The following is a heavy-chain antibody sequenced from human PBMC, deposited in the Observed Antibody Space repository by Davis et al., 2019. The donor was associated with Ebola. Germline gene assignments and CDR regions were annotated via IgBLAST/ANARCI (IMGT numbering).Heavy chain of an antibody. J-gene: IGHJ5*02. CDR1: GGTFSSYA. Sequence: ASVKVSCKASGGTFSSYAISWVRQATGQGLEWMGWMNPNSGNTGYAQKFQSRVTMTRNTSISTAYMELSSLRSEDTAVYYCARVLSDDYGDYVGWFDPWGQGTLVTVSS. D-gene: IGHD4-17*01. V-gene: IGHV1-8*02. CDR2: MNPNSGNT. CDR3: ARVLSDDYGDYVGWFDP.